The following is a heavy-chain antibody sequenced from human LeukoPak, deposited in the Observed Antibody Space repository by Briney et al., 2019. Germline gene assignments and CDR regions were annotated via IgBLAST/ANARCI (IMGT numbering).Heavy chain of an antibody. J-gene: IGHJ3*02. V-gene: IGHV1-8*01. Sequence: ASVKVSCKASGFTFSSYDMNWVRQATGQGLEWMGWMNPNSGNTGYAQKFQGRVTMTRDSSRSTAYMELSSLRSEDTAVYYCAREKILTGQGASFDIWGQGTMVTVSS. D-gene: IGHD3-9*01. CDR1: GFTFSSYD. CDR2: MNPNSGNT. CDR3: AREKILTGQGASFDI.